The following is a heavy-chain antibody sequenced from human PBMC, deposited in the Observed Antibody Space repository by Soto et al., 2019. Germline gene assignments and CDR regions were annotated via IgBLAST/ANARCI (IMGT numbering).Heavy chain of an antibody. CDR3: ARDLWGYCGTDCYPLDV. D-gene: IGHD2-21*02. Sequence: QVQLQESGPGLVKPSETLSLTCTVSGGSISGYYWSWIRQPPGKGLEWIGYMYNTGSTVYNPSFKSRVTISVDTSKNQFSLQLNSVTAADTAVYYCARDLWGYCGTDCYPLDVW. CDR2: MYNTGST. J-gene: IGHJ6*01. V-gene: IGHV4-59*01. CDR1: GGSISGYY.